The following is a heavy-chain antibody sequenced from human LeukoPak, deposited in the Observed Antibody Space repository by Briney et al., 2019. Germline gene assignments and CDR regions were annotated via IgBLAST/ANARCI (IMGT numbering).Heavy chain of an antibody. J-gene: IGHJ4*02. CDR1: GFTFSDYY. CDR2: ISSSGSTI. Sequence: GGSLRLSCAASGFTFSDYYMSWIRQAPGKGLEWVSYISSSGSTIYYADSVKGRFTISRDNAKNSLYLQMNSLRAEDTAVYYCAIKGFGVVTHFPDHWGQGTLVTVSS. CDR3: AIKGFGVVTHFPDH. V-gene: IGHV3-11*04. D-gene: IGHD3-3*01.